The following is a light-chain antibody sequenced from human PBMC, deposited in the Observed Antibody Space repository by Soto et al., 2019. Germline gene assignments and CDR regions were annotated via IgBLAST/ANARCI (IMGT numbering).Light chain of an antibody. CDR3: SSYTTVNTLL. CDR1: SSDVGAYDY. CDR2: DVH. V-gene: IGLV2-14*01. J-gene: IGLJ3*02. Sequence: QSALTQPPSASGSPGQSVTISCTGTSSDVGAYDYVSWYQQHPGKAPKLMVYDVHHRPSWISTRFSGSKSGNTASLTISGLQAEDEADYYCSSYTTVNTLLFGGGTKVTVL.